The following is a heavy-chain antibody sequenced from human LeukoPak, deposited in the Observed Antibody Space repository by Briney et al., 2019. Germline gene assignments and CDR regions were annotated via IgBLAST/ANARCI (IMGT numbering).Heavy chain of an antibody. CDR3: ARNLRMQLWDYYWYFDL. V-gene: IGHV4-39*07. Sequence: SETLSLTCTVSGGSISSSSYYWGWIRQPPGKGLEWIGSIYYSGSTYYNPSLKSRVTISVDTSKNQFSLKLSSATAADTAVYYCARNLRMQLWDYYWYFDLWGRGTLVTVSS. CDR2: IYYSGST. D-gene: IGHD5-18*01. J-gene: IGHJ2*01. CDR1: GGSISSSSYY.